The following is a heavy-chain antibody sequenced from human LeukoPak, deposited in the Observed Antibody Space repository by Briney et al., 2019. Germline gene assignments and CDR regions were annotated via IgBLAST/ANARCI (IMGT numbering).Heavy chain of an antibody. CDR1: GYTFTGYY. CDR3: ARDTPRPVPRGFEY. J-gene: IGHJ4*02. CDR2: INPNGGGT. V-gene: IGHV1-2*02. Sequence: ASVKVSCKASGYTFTGYYMHWVRRAPGQGLEWMGWINPNGGGTNYAQKFQGRVTMTRDTSISTAYMELSRLRSDDTAVYYCARDTPRPVPRGFEYWGQGTLVTVSS.